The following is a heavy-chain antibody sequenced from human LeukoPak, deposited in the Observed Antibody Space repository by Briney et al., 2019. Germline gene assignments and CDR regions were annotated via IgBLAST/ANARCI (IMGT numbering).Heavy chain of an antibody. Sequence: GGSLRLSCAASRFTFNNFAMHWVRQAPGKGLEWVAVISSDASNKYYADSVKGRFTISSDNSKNTLFLQINSLRTEDSAVYYCARDPPGSPDYFDFWGQGTLVTVSS. CDR2: ISSDASNK. J-gene: IGHJ4*02. CDR3: ARDPPGSPDYFDF. V-gene: IGHV3-30-3*01. CDR1: RFTFNNFA.